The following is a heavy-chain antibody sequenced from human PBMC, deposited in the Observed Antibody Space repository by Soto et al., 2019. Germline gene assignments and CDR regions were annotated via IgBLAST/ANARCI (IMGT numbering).Heavy chain of an antibody. CDR3: ARSSRITIFGVVTENWLDP. D-gene: IGHD3-3*01. J-gene: IGHJ5*02. Sequence: PSETLSLTCTVSGGSISSSSYYWGWYRQPPGKGLEWIGSIYYSGSTYYNPSLKSRVTISVDTSKNQFSLKLSSVTASDTAVYYCARSSRITIFGVVTENWLDPWGQGTLVTVSS. CDR1: GGSISSSSYY. V-gene: IGHV4-39*01. CDR2: IYYSGST.